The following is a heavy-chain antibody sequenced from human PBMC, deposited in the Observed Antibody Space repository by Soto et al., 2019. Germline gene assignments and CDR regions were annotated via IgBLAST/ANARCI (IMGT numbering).Heavy chain of an antibody. CDR1: GYSFTSYW. D-gene: IGHD2-15*01. CDR2: IYPGDSDT. Sequence: PGESLKISCEVSGYSFTSYWIGWVRQMPGKGLEWMGIIYPGDSDTRYSPSFQGQVTISADKSISTAYLQWSSLKASDTAIYYCARQMMGGRGYYYYYALDVWGRGTTVTVSS. V-gene: IGHV5-51*01. J-gene: IGHJ6*02. CDR3: ARQMMGGRGYYYYYALDV.